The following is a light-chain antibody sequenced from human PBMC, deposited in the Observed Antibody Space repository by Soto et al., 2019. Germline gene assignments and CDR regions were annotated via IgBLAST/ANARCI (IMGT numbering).Light chain of an antibody. CDR2: DAS. CDR1: QSVSSY. V-gene: IGKV3-11*01. CDR3: HQPRYCPVT. J-gene: IGKJ1*01. Sequence: EIVLTQSPAILSMSPGERATLSCRASQSVSSYFAWYQQKPGQAPRLLIYDASNRVTAVPARFSGSGSGTDFPPTTSRLLPEDLAVSYGHQPRYCPVTFGQGTKVEI.